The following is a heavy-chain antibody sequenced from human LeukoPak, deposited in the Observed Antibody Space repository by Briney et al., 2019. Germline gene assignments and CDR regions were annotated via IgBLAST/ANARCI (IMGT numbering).Heavy chain of an antibody. J-gene: IGHJ5*02. CDR3: ARVTVADVWFDP. Sequence: PSQTLSLTCAVSGGSLSSGDYYWSWIRQPPGKGLEWIGFIYLSGSTYYNPSLKSRVTISVDRSKNQFSLKLSSVTAADTAVYYCARVTVADVWFDPWGQGTLVTVSS. D-gene: IGHD6-19*01. CDR2: IYLSGST. CDR1: GGSLSSGDYY. V-gene: IGHV4-30-2*01.